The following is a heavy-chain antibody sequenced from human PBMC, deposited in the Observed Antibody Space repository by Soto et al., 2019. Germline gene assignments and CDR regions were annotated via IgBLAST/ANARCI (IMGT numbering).Heavy chain of an antibody. CDR3: ARASGSEGNNWFDP. CDR2: IYYSGST. J-gene: IGHJ5*02. D-gene: IGHD2-8*02. CDR1: GGSISSGGYY. V-gene: IGHV4-31*03. Sequence: SETLSLTCTVSGGSISSGGYYWSWIRQHPGKGLEWIGYIYYSGSTYYNPSLKSRVTTSVDTSKNQFSLKLSSVTAADTAVYYCARASGSEGNNWFDPWGQGTLVTVSS.